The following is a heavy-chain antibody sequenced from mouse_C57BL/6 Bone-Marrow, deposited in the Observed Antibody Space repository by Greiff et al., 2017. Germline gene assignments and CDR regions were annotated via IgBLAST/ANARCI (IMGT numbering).Heavy chain of an antibody. CDR3: ARSVWCLYWYFDV. CDR1: GYAFSSYW. J-gene: IGHJ1*03. V-gene: IGHV1-80*01. D-gene: IGHD1-1*02. CDR2: IYPGDGAT. Sequence: QVQLKQSGAELVKPGASVKISCKASGYAFSSYWMNWVKQRPGKGLEWIGQIYPGDGATNYNGKFKGKATLTAYKSSSTAYMQLSSLTSEDSAVYFCARSVWCLYWYFDVWGTGTPVTVSS.